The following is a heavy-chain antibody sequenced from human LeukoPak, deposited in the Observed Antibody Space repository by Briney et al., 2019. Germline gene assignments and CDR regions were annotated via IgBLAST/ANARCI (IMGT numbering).Heavy chain of an antibody. CDR2: ISYNGRT. CDR3: VRDRSGTYYSFDV. CDR1: GGSIGSSF. J-gene: IGHJ3*01. Sequence: SEPLSLTCSVFGGSIGSSFWNWIRLSPGKGLEWIGYISYNGRTNYSPSLKSRVIISIDTSKNQLSLNLTSVTAADTALYYCVRDRSGTYYSFDVWGQGTMVSVSA. V-gene: IGHV4-59*13. D-gene: IGHD1-26*01.